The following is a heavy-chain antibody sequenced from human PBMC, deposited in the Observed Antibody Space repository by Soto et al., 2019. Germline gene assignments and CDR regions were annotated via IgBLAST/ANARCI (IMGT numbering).Heavy chain of an antibody. Sequence: QVQLVQSGAEVKKPGSSVKVSCKASGGTFSSYAISWVRQAPGQGLEWMGGVIPIVGTANYAQKFQGRVTITADQSTSTAYMELSRLRSEDTAVYYCARVLPAAGGANYYYYGMDVWGKGTTVTVSS. J-gene: IGHJ6*04. D-gene: IGHD2-2*01. V-gene: IGHV1-69*01. CDR1: GGTFSSYA. CDR3: ARVLPAAGGANYYYYGMDV. CDR2: VIPIVGTA.